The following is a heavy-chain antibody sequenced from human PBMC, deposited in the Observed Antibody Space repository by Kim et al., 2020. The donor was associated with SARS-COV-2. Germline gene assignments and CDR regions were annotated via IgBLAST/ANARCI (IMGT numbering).Heavy chain of an antibody. J-gene: IGHJ4*02. V-gene: IGHV4-34*01. CDR2: INHSGST. CDR3: ARVSPSGWSHFDY. CDR1: GGSFSGYY. D-gene: IGHD6-19*01. Sequence: SETLSLTCAVYGGSFSGYYWSWIRQPPGKGLEWIGEINHSGSTNYNPSLKSRVTISVDTSKNQFSLKLSSVTAADTAVYYCARVSPSGWSHFDYWGQGTLVTVSS.